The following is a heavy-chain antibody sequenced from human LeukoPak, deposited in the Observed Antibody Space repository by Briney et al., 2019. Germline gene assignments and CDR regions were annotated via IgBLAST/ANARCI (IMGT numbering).Heavy chain of an antibody. V-gene: IGHV1-24*01. Sequence: ASVKVSCKASGYTFTSYAMNWVRQAPGKGLEWMGGFDPEDGETIYAQKFQGRVTMTEGTSTDTAYMELSSLRSEDTAVYYCALSGDGMDVWGQGTTVTVSS. CDR3: ALSGDGMDV. J-gene: IGHJ6*02. CDR2: FDPEDGET. D-gene: IGHD7-27*01. CDR1: GYTFTSYA.